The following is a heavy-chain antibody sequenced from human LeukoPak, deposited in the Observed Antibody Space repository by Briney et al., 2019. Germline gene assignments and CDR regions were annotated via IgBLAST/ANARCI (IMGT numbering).Heavy chain of an antibody. CDR1: GYTFTSYD. V-gene: IGHV1-8*03. CDR3: ARSGREVVIAIEGDWFDP. Sequence: ASVKVSCKASGYTFTSYDINWVRQATGQGLEWMGWMNPNSGNTGYAQKFQGRVTITRNTSISTAYMELSSLRSEDTAVYYCARSGREVVIAIEGDWFDPWGQGTLVTVSS. J-gene: IGHJ5*02. CDR2: MNPNSGNT. D-gene: IGHD2-21*01.